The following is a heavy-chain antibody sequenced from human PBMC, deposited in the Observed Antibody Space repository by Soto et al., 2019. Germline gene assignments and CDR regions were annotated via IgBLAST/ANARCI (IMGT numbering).Heavy chain of an antibody. D-gene: IGHD5-12*01. V-gene: IGHV4-39*01. Sequence: PSETLSLTCTVSGGSISSSSYYWGWIRQPPGKGLEWIGSIYYSGSTYYNPSLKSRVTISVDTSKNQFSLKLSSVTAADTAVYYCARTDIVATINYYYYGMDVWGQGTTATVSS. J-gene: IGHJ6*02. CDR3: ARTDIVATINYYYYGMDV. CDR2: IYYSGST. CDR1: GGSISSSSYY.